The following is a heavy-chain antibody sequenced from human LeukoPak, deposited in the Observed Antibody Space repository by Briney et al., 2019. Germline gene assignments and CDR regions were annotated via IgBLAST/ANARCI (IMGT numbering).Heavy chain of an antibody. J-gene: IGHJ4*02. D-gene: IGHD4-17*01. Sequence: GGSLRLSCAASGFTFRSYAMSWVRQAPGKGLEWVSAVTDSGGWTYYADAVKGRFTISRDNSKNTVYLQMNSLRAEDTAVYYCANEIRPNDYWGQGTLVTVSS. CDR3: ANEIRPNDY. V-gene: IGHV3-23*01. CDR2: VTDSGGWT. CDR1: GFTFRSYA.